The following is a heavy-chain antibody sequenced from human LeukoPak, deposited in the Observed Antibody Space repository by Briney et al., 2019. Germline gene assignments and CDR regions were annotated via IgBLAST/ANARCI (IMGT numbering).Heavy chain of an antibody. CDR3: AKNREEYNWNLAAYYYYYGMDV. CDR1: GFTFSSYA. CDR2: ISGSGGST. D-gene: IGHD1-1*01. V-gene: IGHV3-23*01. Sequence: GGSLRLSCAASGFTFSSYAMSWVRQAPGKGLEWVSAISGSGGSTYYADSVKGRFAISRDNSKNTLYLQMNSLRAEDTAVYYCAKNREEYNWNLAAYYYYYGMDVWGKGTTVTVSS. J-gene: IGHJ6*04.